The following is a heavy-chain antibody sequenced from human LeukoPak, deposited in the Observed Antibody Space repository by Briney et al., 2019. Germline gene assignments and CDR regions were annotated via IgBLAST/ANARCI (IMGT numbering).Heavy chain of an antibody. CDR1: TRSIDTYY. V-gene: IGHV4-59*08. J-gene: IGHJ3*02. D-gene: IGHD2-15*01. Sequence: SDTLSLTFTLSTRSIDTYYWMCIRQPPGKGLEWIGYIYYSGSTNYNPSLKSRVTISVDTSNNQFSLKLSSVTAADTAVYYCARQENVLGYWSGGSCYDDAFDIWGERTMGTVSS. CDR3: ARQENVLGYWSGGSCYDDAFDI. CDR2: IYYSGST.